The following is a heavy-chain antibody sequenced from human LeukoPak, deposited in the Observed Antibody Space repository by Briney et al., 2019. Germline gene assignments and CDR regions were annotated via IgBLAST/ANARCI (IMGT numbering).Heavy chain of an antibody. CDR2: ISGAGGST. CDR3: AKHFGSGDYYNFFDD. D-gene: IGHD3-10*01. CDR1: GFTFSNAW. J-gene: IGHJ4*02. V-gene: IGHV3-23*01. Sequence: PGGSLRLSCAAAGFTFSNAWMSWVRQAPGKGLEWVSSISGAGGSTYYADSVKGRFTISRDNSKNTLFLQMNSLRAEDTALYYCAKHFGSGDYYNFFDDWGQGTLVSVSS.